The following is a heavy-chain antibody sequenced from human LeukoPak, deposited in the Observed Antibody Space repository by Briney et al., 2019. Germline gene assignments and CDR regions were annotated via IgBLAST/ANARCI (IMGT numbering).Heavy chain of an antibody. V-gene: IGHV3-11*01. CDR2: IGFSGSPI. CDR1: GFTFSDYY. D-gene: IGHD1-26*01. J-gene: IGHJ4*02. Sequence: GGSLRLSCAAYGFTFSDYYMSWIRQAPGKGLEWVSSIGFSGSPIYYADSVKGRFTISRDNAKNSLYLQMNSLRAEDTAVYYCARDRWELPYWGQGTLVTVSS. CDR3: ARDRWELPY.